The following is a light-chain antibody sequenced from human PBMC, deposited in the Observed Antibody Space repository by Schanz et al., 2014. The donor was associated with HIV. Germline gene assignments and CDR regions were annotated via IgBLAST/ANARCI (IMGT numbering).Light chain of an antibody. V-gene: IGLV1-40*01. J-gene: IGLJ2*01. CDR3: QSYDSSLSGNVV. CDR2: GNN. Sequence: QSVLTQPPSVSGAPGQRVTISCTGSSSNIGAGYEVHWDQLLPGTAPKLLIYGNNKRPSGVPDRFSGSKSGTSASLAITGLQAEDEADYYCQSYDSSLSGNVVFGGGTKLTVL. CDR1: SSNIGAGYE.